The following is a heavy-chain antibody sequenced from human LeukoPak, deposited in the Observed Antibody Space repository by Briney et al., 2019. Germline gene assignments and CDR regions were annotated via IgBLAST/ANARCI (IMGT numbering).Heavy chain of an antibody. J-gene: IGHJ3*02. Sequence: GGSPRLSCAASGFTFSSYSMNWVRQAPGKGLEWVSSISSSSSYIYYADSVKGRFTISRDNAKNSLYLQMNSLRAEDTAVYYCARFGGALDAFDIWGQGTMVTVSS. CDR2: ISSSSSYI. CDR3: ARFGGALDAFDI. V-gene: IGHV3-21*01. D-gene: IGHD3-10*01. CDR1: GFTFSSYS.